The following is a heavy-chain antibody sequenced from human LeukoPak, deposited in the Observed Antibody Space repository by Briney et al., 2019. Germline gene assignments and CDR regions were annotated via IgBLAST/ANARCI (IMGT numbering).Heavy chain of an antibody. CDR3: ARVGYSYGLDY. CDR2: IYYSGNT. D-gene: IGHD5-18*01. Sequence: PSETLSLTCTVSGGXISSYYCNWIRQPPGKGLEWIGYIYYSGNTNYNPSLKSRVTISIDTSKNHFSLNLSSVTAADTAVYYCARVGYSYGLDYWGQGTLVTVSS. CDR1: GGXISSYY. J-gene: IGHJ4*02. V-gene: IGHV4-59*01.